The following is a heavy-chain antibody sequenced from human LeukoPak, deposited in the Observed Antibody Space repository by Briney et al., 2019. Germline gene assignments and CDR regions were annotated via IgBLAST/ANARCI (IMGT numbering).Heavy chain of an antibody. V-gene: IGHV3-7*01. CDR2: IKQDGSEK. Sequence: GGSLRLSCVASGFTLSSFWMSWVRQAPGKGLEGVANIKQDGSEKFYVDSVKGRFTISRDNAKNSLFLQMNRLRAEDMAVYYCARDSTGYGYEEWSWGQGTLVTVSS. CDR1: GFTLSSFW. D-gene: IGHD5-18*01. CDR3: ARDSTGYGYEEWS. J-gene: IGHJ5*02.